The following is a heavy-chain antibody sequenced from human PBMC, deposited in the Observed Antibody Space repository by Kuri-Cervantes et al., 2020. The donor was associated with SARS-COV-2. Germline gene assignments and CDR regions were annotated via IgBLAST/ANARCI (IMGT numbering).Heavy chain of an antibody. CDR3: ARDLEIAARLGPFDY. CDR2: ISYDGSNK. Sequence: GGSLRLSCAASGFTFSSYGMHWVRQAPGKGLEWVAVISYDGSNKYYADSVKGRFTISRDNSKNTLYLQMDSLRAEDTAVYYCARDLEIAARLGPFDYWGQGTLVTVSS. J-gene: IGHJ4*02. V-gene: IGHV3-30*03. D-gene: IGHD6-6*01. CDR1: GFTFSSYG.